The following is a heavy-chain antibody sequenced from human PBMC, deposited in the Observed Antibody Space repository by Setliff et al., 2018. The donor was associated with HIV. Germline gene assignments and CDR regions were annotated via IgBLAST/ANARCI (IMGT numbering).Heavy chain of an antibody. J-gene: IGHJ3*02. CDR2: IPNAGSNK. Sequence: PGGSLRLSCAASGFTFSTYAMHWVRQAPGKGQEWVAVIPNAGSNKYYADSVKGRFTISRDNSKNTLHLQMNTLRVEDMAVYYCARDMWARGSEDGFDIWGQGTVVTVS. CDR1: GFTFSTYA. D-gene: IGHD3-10*01. V-gene: IGHV3-30*07. CDR3: ARDMWARGSEDGFDI.